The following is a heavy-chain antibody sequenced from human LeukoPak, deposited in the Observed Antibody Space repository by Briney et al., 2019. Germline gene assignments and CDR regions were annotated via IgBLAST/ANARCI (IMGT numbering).Heavy chain of an antibody. CDR3: ARWGVHGTTTYCFDY. V-gene: IGHV1-18*04. D-gene: IGHD2/OR15-2a*01. CDR2: ISGENGNT. Sequence: ASVKVSCKTSGYSFTNYGISWMRQAPGQGPEWMGWISGENGNTNYAQKFQARFTMTTNTSTGVAYMGLRSLRSDDTAVYYCARWGVHGTTTYCFDYWGQGSLVTVSS. CDR1: GYSFTNYG. J-gene: IGHJ4*02.